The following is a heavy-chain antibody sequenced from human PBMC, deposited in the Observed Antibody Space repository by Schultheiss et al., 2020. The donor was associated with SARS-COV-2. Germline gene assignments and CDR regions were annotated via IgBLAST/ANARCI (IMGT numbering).Heavy chain of an antibody. V-gene: IGHV5-51*01. CDR2: IYPDDSDT. CDR3: ARTRWFGEGGWFDP. D-gene: IGHD3-10*01. CDR1: GYSFTSYW. Sequence: GGSLRLSCKGSGYSFTSYWIGWVRQMPGKGLEWMGIIYPDDSDTRYSPSFQGQVTISADKSISTAYLQWSSLKASDTAMYYCARTRWFGEGGWFDPWGQGTLVTVSS. J-gene: IGHJ5*02.